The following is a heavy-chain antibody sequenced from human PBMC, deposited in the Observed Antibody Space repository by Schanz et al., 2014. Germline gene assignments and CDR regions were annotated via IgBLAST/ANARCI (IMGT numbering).Heavy chain of an antibody. CDR2: INQAASVQ. D-gene: IGHD6-13*01. CDR1: GFTFSAYW. Sequence: EVQLVEYGGGLVQPGESLRLSCAASGFTFSAYWMAWVPQAQGKGLEWVAAINQAASVQYYVDSVKGRFTISRDDAKNSHYLQMNSLRVEDTAVFYCVKIGYTHWSLDDWGQGILVTVSS. V-gene: IGHV3-7*01. CDR3: VKIGYTHWSLDD. J-gene: IGHJ4*02.